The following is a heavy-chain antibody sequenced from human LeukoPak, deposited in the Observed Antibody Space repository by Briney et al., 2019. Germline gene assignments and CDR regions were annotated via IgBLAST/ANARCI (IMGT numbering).Heavy chain of an antibody. CDR1: GDPNSSFY. CDR3: ARHVKCVLFFVPFAP. D-gene: IGHD2/OR15-2a*01. V-gene: IGHV4-59*08. CDR2: IHVSAST. J-gene: IGHJ5*02. Sequence: SDTLSLTCTVSGDPNSSFYWSWLRHPPGKALEWIGYIHVSASTTYHPSRKGPVTISVHPSKSPSCLKLSSAPAAHTAVYYCARHVKCVLFFVPFAPWGQGTLVTVSS.